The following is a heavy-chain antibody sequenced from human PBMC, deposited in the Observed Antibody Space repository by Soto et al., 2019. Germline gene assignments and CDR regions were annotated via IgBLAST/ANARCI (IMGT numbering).Heavy chain of an antibody. CDR1: GGSISSSSYY. D-gene: IGHD2-15*01. J-gene: IGHJ3*02. V-gene: IGHV4-39*01. CDR3: ASLGSLADCSGGSCREKSDDAFDI. Sequence: QLQLQESGPGLVKPSETLSLTCTVSGGSISSSSYYWGWIRQPPGKGLEWIGSIYYSGSTYYNPSLKSRVTISVDTSKNQFSLKLSSVTAADTAVYYCASLGSLADCSGGSCREKSDDAFDIWGQGTMVTVSS. CDR2: IYYSGST.